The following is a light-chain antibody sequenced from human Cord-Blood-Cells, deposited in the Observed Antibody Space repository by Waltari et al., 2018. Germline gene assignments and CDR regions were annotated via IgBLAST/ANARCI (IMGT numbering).Light chain of an antibody. CDR1: QSISSW. CDR3: QQYNSYSWT. V-gene: IGKV1-5*01. J-gene: IGKJ1*01. CDR2: DAS. Sequence: DIQMTQSPPTLSASVGDRVTITCRASQSISSWLAWYQQNPGKAPKLLIYDASSLESGVPSRFSGSGSGTEFTLTISSLQPDDFATYYCQQYNSYSWTFGQGTKVEIK.